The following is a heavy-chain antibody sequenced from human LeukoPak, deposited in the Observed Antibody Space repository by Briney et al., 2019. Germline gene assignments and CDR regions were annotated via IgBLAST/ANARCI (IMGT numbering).Heavy chain of an antibody. J-gene: IGHJ3*02. V-gene: IGHV1-2*02. CDR2: INPNSGGT. D-gene: IGHD3-3*01. CDR1: GYTFTGYY. Sequence: ASVKVSCKASGYTFTGYYMHWVRQAPGQGLEWMGWINPNSGGTNYAQKFQGRVTMTRDTSSSTAYMELSRLRSDDTAVYYCARDRITIFGVVLRDAFDIWGQGTMVTVSS. CDR3: ARDRITIFGVVLRDAFDI.